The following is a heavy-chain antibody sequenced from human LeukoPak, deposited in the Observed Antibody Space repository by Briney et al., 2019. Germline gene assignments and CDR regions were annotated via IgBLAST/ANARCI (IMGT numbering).Heavy chain of an antibody. V-gene: IGHV3-74*01. D-gene: IGHD6-13*01. CDR3: ASGCYSSMVDY. Sequence: QPGGSLRLSCAASGFTFSSYWMHWVRQAPGKGLVWVSRINSDGSSTSYADSVKGRFTISRDNAKNTLYLQMNSLRAEDTAVYYCASGCYSSMVDYWGQGTLVTVSS. CDR2: INSDGSST. CDR1: GFTFSSYW. J-gene: IGHJ4*02.